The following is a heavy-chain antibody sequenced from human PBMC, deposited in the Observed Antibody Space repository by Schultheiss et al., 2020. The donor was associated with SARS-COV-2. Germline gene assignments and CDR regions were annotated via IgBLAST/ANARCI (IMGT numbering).Heavy chain of an antibody. V-gene: IGHV4-61*08. Sequence: SETLSLTCTVSGGSISSGGYYWSWIRQHPGKGLEWIGYIYYSGSTNYNPSLKSRVTISVDTSKNQFSLKLSSVTAADTAVYYCARDRYCSGGSCYSVMGWGQGTLVTVSS. J-gene: IGHJ4*02. D-gene: IGHD2-15*01. CDR3: ARDRYCSGGSCYSVMG. CDR1: GGSISSGGYY. CDR2: IYYSGST.